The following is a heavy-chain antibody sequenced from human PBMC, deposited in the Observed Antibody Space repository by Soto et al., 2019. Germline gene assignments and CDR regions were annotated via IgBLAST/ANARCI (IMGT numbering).Heavy chain of an antibody. Sequence: SETLSLTCAVSGGSISSGGYSWSWIRQPPGKGLEWIGYIYHSGSTYYNPSLKSRVTISVDTSKNQFSLKLSSVTAADTAVYYCAREGGPEVRGVNPNWFDPWGQGTLVTVSS. V-gene: IGHV4-30-2*01. CDR2: IYHSGST. J-gene: IGHJ5*02. CDR1: GGSISSGGYS. CDR3: AREGGPEVRGVNPNWFDP. D-gene: IGHD3-10*01.